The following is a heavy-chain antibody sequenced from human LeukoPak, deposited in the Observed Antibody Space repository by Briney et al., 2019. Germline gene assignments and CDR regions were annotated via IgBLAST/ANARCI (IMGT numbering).Heavy chain of an antibody. Sequence: PSETLSLTCTVSGGSISSSYWSWIRQPPGKGLEWIGYISYSGSATYNSSFKGRVTISVATPKNQFSLDLSSVTAADTAVYYCARHNLGYDYFDSWGQGSLVIVSS. CDR2: ISYSGSA. CDR1: GGSISSSY. V-gene: IGHV4-59*01. J-gene: IGHJ4*02. D-gene: IGHD5-18*01. CDR3: ARHNLGYDYFDS.